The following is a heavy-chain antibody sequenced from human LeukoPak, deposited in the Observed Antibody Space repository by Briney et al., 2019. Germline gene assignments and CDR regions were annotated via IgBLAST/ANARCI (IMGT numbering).Heavy chain of an antibody. D-gene: IGHD6-13*01. Sequence: SETLSLTCTVSGGSISSSSYYWGWIRQPPGKGLEWIGSIYYSGSTYYNPSLKSRVTISVDTSKNQFSLKLSSVTAADTAVYYCARAVAAVKYNWFDPWGQGTLVTVSS. CDR3: ARAVAAVKYNWFDP. J-gene: IGHJ5*02. V-gene: IGHV4-39*07. CDR2: IYYSGST. CDR1: GGSISSSSYY.